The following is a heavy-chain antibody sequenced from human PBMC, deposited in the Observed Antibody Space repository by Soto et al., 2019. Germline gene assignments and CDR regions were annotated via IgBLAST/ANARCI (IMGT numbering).Heavy chain of an antibody. CDR3: ARRYAGNFDY. CDR1: GGSISSYY. J-gene: IGHJ4*02. Sequence: QVQLQESGPGLVKPSETLSLTCTVSGGSISSYYWSWIRQPPGKGLEWIGYIYYSGSTNYNPSHKSRVTISVDTSKNQFSLKLSSVTAADTAVYYCARRYAGNFDYWGQGTLVTVSS. D-gene: IGHD2-8*01. V-gene: IGHV4-59*01. CDR2: IYYSGST.